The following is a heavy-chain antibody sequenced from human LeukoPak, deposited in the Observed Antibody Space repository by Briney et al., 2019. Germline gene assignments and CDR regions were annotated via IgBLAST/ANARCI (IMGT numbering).Heavy chain of an antibody. CDR3: ARGSMGYYYGMDV. V-gene: IGHV3-23*01. CDR1: GFTFSSYA. Sequence: GGSLRLSCAASGFTFSSYAMSWVRQAPGKGLEWVSAISGSGGSTYYADSVKGRFTISRDNSKNTLYLQMNSLRAEDTAVYYCARGSMGYYYGMDVWGQGTTDTVSS. CDR2: ISGSGGST. J-gene: IGHJ6*02. D-gene: IGHD5-24*01.